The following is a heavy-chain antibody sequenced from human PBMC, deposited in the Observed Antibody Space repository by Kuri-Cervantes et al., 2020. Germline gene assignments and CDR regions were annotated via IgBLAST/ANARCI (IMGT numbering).Heavy chain of an antibody. CDR3: ARDRRITAAADYYFDY. CDR2: IYSGGST. J-gene: IGHJ4*02. CDR1: GFTFSNAW. D-gene: IGHD6-13*01. Sequence: GESLKISCVASGFTFSNAWMSWIRQAPGKGLEWVSVIYSGGSTYYADSVKGRFTISRDNSKNTLYLQMINLRAEDTAVYYCARDRRITAAADYYFDYWGQGTLVTVSS. V-gene: IGHV3-66*02.